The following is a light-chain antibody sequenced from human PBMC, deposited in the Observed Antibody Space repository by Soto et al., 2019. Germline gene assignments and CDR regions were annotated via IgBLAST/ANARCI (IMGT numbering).Light chain of an antibody. CDR1: QSISSNY. CDR2: GAS. Sequence: EIVMTQSPATLSLSPGERATLSCVASQSISSNYLAWYQQKPGQAPRLLIYGASSRATGIPDRFSGSGSATDFTLTISRLEPEDFAVYYCQRYGTSPPLTFGGGTKVDIK. J-gene: IGKJ4*01. CDR3: QRYGTSPPLT. V-gene: IGKV3-20*01.